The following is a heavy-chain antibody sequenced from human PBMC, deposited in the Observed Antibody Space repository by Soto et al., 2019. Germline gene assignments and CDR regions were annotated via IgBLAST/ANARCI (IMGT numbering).Heavy chain of an antibody. CDR3: ASDPKRRDGYNFDS. Sequence: QVQLVESGGGLVEPGGTLRLSCAASGFIFTDYSMTWIRQASGKGLEWDSYIYNVDESTHYADSVKGRFIVSRDNAKKVLFLQMSGLRVYDTAVYYCASDPKRRDGYNFDSWGRGALVTVSS. CDR1: GFIFTDYS. CDR2: IYNVDEST. V-gene: IGHV3-11*01. J-gene: IGHJ4*02. D-gene: IGHD5-12*01.